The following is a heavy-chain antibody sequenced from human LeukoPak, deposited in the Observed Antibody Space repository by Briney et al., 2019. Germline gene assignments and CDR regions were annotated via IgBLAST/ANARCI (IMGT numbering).Heavy chain of an antibody. CDR1: GGSFSGYY. CDR2: INHSGST. J-gene: IGHJ4*02. V-gene: IGHV4-34*01. D-gene: IGHD3-9*01. Sequence: SETLSLTCTVYGGSFSGYYWSWIRQPPGKGLEWIGEINHSGSTNYNPSLKSRVTISVDTSKNQFSLKLSSVTAADTAVYYCAREHRDILTGYPTPTFDYWGQGTLVTVSS. CDR3: AREHRDILTGYPTPTFDY.